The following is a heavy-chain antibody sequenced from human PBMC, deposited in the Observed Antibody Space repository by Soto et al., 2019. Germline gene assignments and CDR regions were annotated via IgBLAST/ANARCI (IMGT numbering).Heavy chain of an antibody. V-gene: IGHV3-21*01. J-gene: IGHJ4*02. CDR2: ISSSSSYI. CDR1: GFTFSSYS. D-gene: IGHD3-16*02. Sequence: GGSLRLSCAASGFTFSSYSMNWVRQAPGKGLEWVSSISSSSSYIYYADSVKGRFTISRDNAKNSLYLQMNSLRAEDTAVYYCARDTYYMIGDYIWGSYRYYYFDYWGQGTLVTVSS. CDR3: ARDTYYMIGDYIWGSYRYYYFDY.